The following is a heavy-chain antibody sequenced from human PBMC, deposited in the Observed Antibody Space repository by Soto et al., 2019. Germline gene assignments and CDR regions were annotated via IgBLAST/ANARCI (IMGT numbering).Heavy chain of an antibody. CDR3: AGDPDSHYNDSHAYSYP. Sequence: SVKVSCKASGGTFSTYTITWVRQAPGQGLEWMGRIIPIIGIINSAQKFQGRVTITADKFTGTAYMELTRLRSDDTAVYYCAGDPDSHYNDSHAYSYPWGQGTLV. V-gene: IGHV1-69*04. CDR1: GGTFSTYT. J-gene: IGHJ5*02. D-gene: IGHD3-22*01. CDR2: IIPIIGII.